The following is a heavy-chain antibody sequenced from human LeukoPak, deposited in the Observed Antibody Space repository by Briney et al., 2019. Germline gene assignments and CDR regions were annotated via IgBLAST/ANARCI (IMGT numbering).Heavy chain of an antibody. CDR2: IIPIFGTA. CDR3: AREIAVAGTRYFDY. CDR1: GGTVSSYA. V-gene: IGHV1-69*13. Sequence: SVKVSCKASGGTVSSYAISWVRQAPGQGLEWMGGIIPIFGTANYAQKFQGRVTITADESTSTAYMELSSLRSEDTAVYYCAREIAVAGTRYFDYWGQGTLVTVSS. J-gene: IGHJ4*02. D-gene: IGHD6-19*01.